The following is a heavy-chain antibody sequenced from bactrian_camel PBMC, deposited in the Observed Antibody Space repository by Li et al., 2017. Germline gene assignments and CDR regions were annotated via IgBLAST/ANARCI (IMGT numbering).Heavy chain of an antibody. J-gene: IGHJ4*01. CDR1: GYTVTAYC. Sequence: HVQLVESGGGSVQAGGSLRLSCLASGYTVTAYCMGWFRQAPGKEREGVATIVGTKITSYADSVKGRFNISKDDAKNTLYLVMNTLKPEDTAMYYCVAVNTGTGNCYSPLTSVPEFPYQGQGTQVTVS. D-gene: IGHD2*01. CDR2: IVGTKIT. V-gene: IGHV3S57*01.